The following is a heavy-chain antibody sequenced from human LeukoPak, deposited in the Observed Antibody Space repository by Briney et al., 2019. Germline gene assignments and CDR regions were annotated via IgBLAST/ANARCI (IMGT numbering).Heavy chain of an antibody. CDR2: INNSGST. D-gene: IGHD4-23*01. CDR1: GGSFSGYY. J-gene: IGHJ2*01. Sequence: SETLSLTCAVYGGSFSGYYWSWIRQPPGKGLEWIGEINNSGSTNYNPSLKSRVTISVDTSKNQFSLKLSSVTAADTAVYYCARGQIDYCGNGSGWYFDLWGRGTLVTVSS. V-gene: IGHV4-34*01. CDR3: ARGQIDYCGNGSGWYFDL.